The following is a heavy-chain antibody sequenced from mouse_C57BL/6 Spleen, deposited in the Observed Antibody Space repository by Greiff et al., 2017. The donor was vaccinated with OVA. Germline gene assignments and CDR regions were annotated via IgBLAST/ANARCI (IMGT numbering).Heavy chain of an antibody. V-gene: IGHV1-18*01. Sequence: EVQLQQSGPELVKPGASVKIPCKASGYTFTDYNMDWVKQSHGKSLEWIGDINPNNGGTIYNQKFKGKATLTVDKSSSTAYMELRSLTSEDTAVYYCARGYGSSFPSYWYFDVWGTGTTVTVSS. CDR1: GYTFTDYN. D-gene: IGHD1-1*01. J-gene: IGHJ1*03. CDR3: ARGYGSSFPSYWYFDV. CDR2: INPNNGGT.